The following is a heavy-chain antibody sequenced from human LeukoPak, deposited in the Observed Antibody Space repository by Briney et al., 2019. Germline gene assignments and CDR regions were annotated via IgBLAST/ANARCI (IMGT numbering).Heavy chain of an antibody. J-gene: IGHJ4*02. CDR3: ARVPSRGYSYGYFDY. V-gene: IGHV4-34*01. CDR2: INHSGST. Sequence: SETLSLTCAVYGGSFSGYYWSWIRQPPGKGLEWIGEINHSGSTNYNPSLKSRVTISVDTSKNQFSLKLSSVTAADTAVYHCARVPSRGYSYGYFDYWGQGTLVTVSS. D-gene: IGHD5-18*01. CDR1: GGSFSGYY.